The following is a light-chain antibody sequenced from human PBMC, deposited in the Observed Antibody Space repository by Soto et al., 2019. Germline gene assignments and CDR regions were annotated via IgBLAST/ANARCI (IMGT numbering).Light chain of an antibody. CDR1: QRIANF. Sequence: DIQMTQSTSSLSASVGDRVTISCRASQRIANFLNWYQQKPGKAPNLLIFGASSLQSGVPSRFSGSGSGTDFTLTINSLQPEDFATYYCQQSYSTPRTFGRGTKV. V-gene: IGKV1-39*01. CDR3: QQSYSTPRT. CDR2: GAS. J-gene: IGKJ1*01.